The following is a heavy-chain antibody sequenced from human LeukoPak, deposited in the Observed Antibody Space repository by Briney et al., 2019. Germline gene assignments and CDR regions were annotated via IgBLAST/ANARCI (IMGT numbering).Heavy chain of an antibody. Sequence: GGSLRLSCAVSGFTVSSDYMSWVRQAPGKGLEWVSVLYSGGSTYYADSVKGRFSISRDNSKNTLYLQMNSLRAEDTAVYYCARDYLTMVRGVTYYYYYYMDVWGKGTTVTVSS. V-gene: IGHV3-66*01. CDR2: LYSGGST. CDR3: ARDYLTMVRGVTYYYYYYMDV. J-gene: IGHJ6*03. D-gene: IGHD3-10*01. CDR1: GFTVSSDY.